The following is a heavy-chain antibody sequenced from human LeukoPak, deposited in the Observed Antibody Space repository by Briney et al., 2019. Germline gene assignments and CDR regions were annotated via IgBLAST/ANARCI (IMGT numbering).Heavy chain of an antibody. D-gene: IGHD6-6*01. CDR2: ISGSGGSA. V-gene: IGHV3-23*01. Sequence: GGSLRLSCAASGFTFSSYGLHWVRQAPGKGLEWVSAISGSGGSAYYADSVKGRFTISRDKSKNTLYLQMNSLRAEDTAVYYCAKDLRYSSSPDFDYWGQGTLVTVSS. J-gene: IGHJ4*02. CDR1: GFTFSSYG. CDR3: AKDLRYSSSPDFDY.